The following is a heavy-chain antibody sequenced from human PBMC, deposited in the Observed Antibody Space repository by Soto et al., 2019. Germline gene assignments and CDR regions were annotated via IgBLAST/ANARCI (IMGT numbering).Heavy chain of an antibody. Sequence: SVKVSCKASGGTFSSYAISWVRQAPGQGLEWMGGIIPIFGTANYAQKFQGRVTITADESTSTAYMELSSLRSEDTAVYYCARVGSAFGINWFDPWGQGTLVTVSS. V-gene: IGHV1-69*01. CDR1: GGTFSSYA. J-gene: IGHJ5*02. CDR3: ARVGSAFGINWFDP. D-gene: IGHD3-10*01. CDR2: IIPIFGTA.